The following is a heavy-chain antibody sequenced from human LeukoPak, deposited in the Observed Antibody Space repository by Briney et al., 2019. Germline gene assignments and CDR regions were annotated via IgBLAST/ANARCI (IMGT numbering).Heavy chain of an antibody. CDR2: ISGSSDST. D-gene: IGHD3-10*01. Sequence: GGSLRLSCAASGFTFSPYSMNWVRQAPGKGLEWVSSISGSSDSTYYADSVKGRFTISRDNSVNTLYLQMNSLRAEDTAVYYCAKSSPMTMVRGANDYWGQGTLVTVSS. V-gene: IGHV3-23*01. CDR1: GFTFSPYS. J-gene: IGHJ4*02. CDR3: AKSSPMTMVRGANDY.